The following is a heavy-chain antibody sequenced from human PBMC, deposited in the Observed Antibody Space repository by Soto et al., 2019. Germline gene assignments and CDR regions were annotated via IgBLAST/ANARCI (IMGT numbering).Heavy chain of an antibody. CDR1: GFTFSSYG. D-gene: IGHD1-1*01. CDR2: IWYDGSNK. CDR3: ARGTVHFDY. J-gene: IGHJ4*02. V-gene: IGHV3-33*01. Sequence: QVQLVESGGGVVQPGRSLRLSCAASGFTFSSYGMHWVRQAPGKGLEWVAVIWYDGSNKYYADSVKGRFTISRDNSKNTLYLQMYSLRAEDTAVYYCARGTVHFDYWGQGTLVTVSS.